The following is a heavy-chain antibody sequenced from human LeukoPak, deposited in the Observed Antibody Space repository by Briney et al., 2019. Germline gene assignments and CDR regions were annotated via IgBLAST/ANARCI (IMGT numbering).Heavy chain of an antibody. CDR2: IRSEGNSYAT. CDR3: ARLGTGEAFDI. V-gene: IGHV3-73*01. CDR1: GFXFSGSA. J-gene: IGHJ3*02. Sequence: GGSLRLSCAASGFXFSGSAIHWVRQASGKGLEWVGRIRSEGNSYATAYAASVKGRFTISRDDSKNTAYLQMNSLKTEDTAVYYCARLGTGEAFDIWGQGTMVTVSS. D-gene: IGHD7-27*01.